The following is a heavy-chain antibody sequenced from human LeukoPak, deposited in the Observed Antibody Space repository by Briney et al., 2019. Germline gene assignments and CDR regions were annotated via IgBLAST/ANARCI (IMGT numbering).Heavy chain of an antibody. V-gene: IGHV3-20*04. D-gene: IGHD6-13*01. CDR2: INWKGDNT. CDR3: ERDLSASWYSLGS. CDR1: EPTLADYG. Sequence: GGSLRLSCKDSEPTLADYGMSWVRQTPGKGLEWVSGINWKGDNTAYADSVKGRFTTSRDNAKNSLYLQMTSLRAEDTALYYCERDLSASWYSLGSWGQGTLVTVSS. J-gene: IGHJ4*02.